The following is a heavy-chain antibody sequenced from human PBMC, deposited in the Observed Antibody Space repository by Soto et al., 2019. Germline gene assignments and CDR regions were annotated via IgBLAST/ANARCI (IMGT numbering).Heavy chain of an antibody. D-gene: IGHD4-4*01. V-gene: IGHV4-34*01. J-gene: IGHJ4*02. Sequence: SETLSLTCAVYGGSFSGYYWTWIRQPPGTGLEWIGEINHSGSTNYNPSLKSRFTISRDNAKNSLYLQMNSLRAEDTAVYYCARGSNHFDYWGRGTLVTVSS. CDR1: GGSFSGYY. CDR3: ARGSNHFDY. CDR2: INHSGST.